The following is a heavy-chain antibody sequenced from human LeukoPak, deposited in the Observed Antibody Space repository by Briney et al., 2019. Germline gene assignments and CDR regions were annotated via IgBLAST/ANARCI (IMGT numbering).Heavy chain of an antibody. D-gene: IGHD4-11*01. CDR1: GGSIGSENFY. CDR2: IYDTGIT. CDR3: ARGRDDYNDATPPYYYYMDV. V-gene: IGHV4-31*03. J-gene: IGHJ6*03. Sequence: SQTLSLTCTVSGGSIGSENFYWNWIRQHPGRGLEGIGYIYDTGITYYNPSLKSRVTISADTSKKQFSLNLGSVPAADTAVYRCARGRDDYNDATPPYYYYMDVWGNGTTVTVSS.